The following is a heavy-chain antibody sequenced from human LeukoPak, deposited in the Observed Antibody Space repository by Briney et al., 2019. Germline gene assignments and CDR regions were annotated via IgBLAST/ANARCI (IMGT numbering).Heavy chain of an antibody. CDR3: ARGGYDSRGSYYVGGDCGMDV. CDR2: IYSGGST. Sequence: GGSLRLSFAASGLTVSTYYMTWVRKAPGKGLEWVSVIYSGGSTYYADSVKGRFTISRDTPKNTLYLQMNSLRAEDTAVYYCARGGYDSRGSYYVGGDCGMDVCGQGTTVTVSS. J-gene: IGHJ6*02. D-gene: IGHD3-22*01. CDR1: GLTVSTYY. V-gene: IGHV3-66*01.